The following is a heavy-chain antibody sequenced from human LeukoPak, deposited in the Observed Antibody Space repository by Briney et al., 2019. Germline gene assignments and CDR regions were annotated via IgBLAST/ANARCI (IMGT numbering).Heavy chain of an antibody. J-gene: IGHJ4*02. CDR1: GFTFGDYA. D-gene: IGHD6-19*01. Sequence: GGSLRLSCTASGFTFGDYAMSWFRQAPGKGLEWVGFIRSKAYGGTTEYAASVKGRFTISRDNSKNTLYLQMNSLRPEDTAVYYCARGRTVTGSTVIDYWGQGTLVTVSS. V-gene: IGHV3-49*03. CDR3: ARGRTVTGSTVIDY. CDR2: IRSKAYGGTT.